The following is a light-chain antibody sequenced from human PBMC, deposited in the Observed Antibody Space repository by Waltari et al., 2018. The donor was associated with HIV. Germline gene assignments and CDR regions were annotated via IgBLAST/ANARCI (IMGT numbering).Light chain of an antibody. CDR1: QSLLNTSNTKNY. CDR2: WAS. V-gene: IGKV4-1*01. CDR3: QQYFGIPLT. J-gene: IGKJ4*01. Sequence: DIVMTQSPESLAVSLGERASIPCRSSQSLLNTSNTKNYLAWYQVKPGQAPRLLIYWASTRESGVPGRFSGSASGTDFTLTITSLQAEDVATYYCQQYFGIPLTFGGGTKV.